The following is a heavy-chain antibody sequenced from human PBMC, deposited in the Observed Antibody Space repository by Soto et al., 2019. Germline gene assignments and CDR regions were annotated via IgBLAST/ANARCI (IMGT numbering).Heavy chain of an antibody. Sequence: NPSETLSLTCAVSGYSISSGYYWGWVRQPPGKGLEWIGSVNHSGSTNYNPSLKSRVTISVDTSKNQFSLKLSSVTAADTAVYYCARGSRGSDIVVVPAAKSAFDIWGQGTMVTVSS. D-gene: IGHD2-2*01. V-gene: IGHV4-38-2*01. CDR3: ARGSRGSDIVVVPAAKSAFDI. CDR1: GYSISSGYY. CDR2: VNHSGST. J-gene: IGHJ3*02.